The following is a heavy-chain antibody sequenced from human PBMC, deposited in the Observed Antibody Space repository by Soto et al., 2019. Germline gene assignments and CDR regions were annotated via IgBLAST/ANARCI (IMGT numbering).Heavy chain of an antibody. Sequence: PGGSLRLSCAASGFTSSSYAMGWVRQAPGKGLEWVSAISGSGGSTYYADSVKGRFTISRDNSKNTLYLQMNSLRAEDTAVYYCAKDHFYYGSGSYRSVDAFDIWGQGTMVTVSS. CDR3: AKDHFYYGSGSYRSVDAFDI. CDR2: ISGSGGST. V-gene: IGHV3-23*01. D-gene: IGHD3-10*01. J-gene: IGHJ3*02. CDR1: GFTSSSYA.